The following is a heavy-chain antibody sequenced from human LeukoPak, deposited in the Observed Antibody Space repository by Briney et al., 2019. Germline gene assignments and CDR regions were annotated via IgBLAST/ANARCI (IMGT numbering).Heavy chain of an antibody. CDR3: AALLWFGGKDY. CDR2: IYYSGST. D-gene: IGHD3-10*01. V-gene: IGHV4-59*12. Sequence: SETLSLICTVSGASISSYYWSWIRQPPGKGLEWIGYIYYSGSTNYNPSLKSRVTISVDKSKNQFSLKLSSVTAADTAVYYCAALLWFGGKDYWGQGTLVTVSS. J-gene: IGHJ4*02. CDR1: GASISSYY.